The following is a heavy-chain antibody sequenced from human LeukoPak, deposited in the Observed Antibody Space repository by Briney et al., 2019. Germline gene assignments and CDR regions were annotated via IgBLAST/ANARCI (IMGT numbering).Heavy chain of an antibody. D-gene: IGHD6-6*01. J-gene: IGHJ4*02. CDR1: GVSISNYY. V-gene: IGHV4-59*01. Sequence: SETLSLTCTVSGVSISNYYWSWIRHPPGKGLEWIGYIYYSGSTNYNPSLKSRVTIPVDTSKNQFSLKLSSVTAADTAVYYCARNIRSSPYYFDYWGQGTLVTVSS. CDR3: ARNIRSSPYYFDY. CDR2: IYYSGST.